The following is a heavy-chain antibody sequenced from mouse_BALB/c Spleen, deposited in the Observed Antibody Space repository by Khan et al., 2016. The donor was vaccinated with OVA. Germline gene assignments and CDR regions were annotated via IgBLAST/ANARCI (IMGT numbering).Heavy chain of an antibody. D-gene: IGHD1-1*01. CDR1: GFSLSRYS. CDR3: ARNHYGGGYWYCDV. V-gene: IGHV2-6-4*01. J-gene: IGHJ1*01. CDR2: IWGDGST. Sequence: QVQLKQSGPGLVAPSQSLSITCTVSGFSLSRYSVHWVRQPPGKGLEWLGMIWGDGSTDYNSALKSRLSISKDNSKSQVFLKMNSLQTDDTAMYYCARNHYGGGYWYCDVWGAGTTVTVSS.